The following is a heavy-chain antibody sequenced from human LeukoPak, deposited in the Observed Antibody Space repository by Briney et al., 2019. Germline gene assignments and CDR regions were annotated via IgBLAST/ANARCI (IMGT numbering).Heavy chain of an antibody. CDR2: ISAYNGNT. J-gene: IGHJ6*03. V-gene: IGHV1-18*01. Sequence: GASVKVSCKASGYTFTSYGISWVRQAPGQGLEWMGWISAYNGNTNYAQKLQGRVTMTTDTSTSTAYMELRSLRSDDTAVYYCARLYSSSWYEHYYYYYYMDVWGKGTTVTVSS. CDR3: ARLYSSSWYEHYYYYYYMDV. D-gene: IGHD6-13*01. CDR1: GYTFTSYG.